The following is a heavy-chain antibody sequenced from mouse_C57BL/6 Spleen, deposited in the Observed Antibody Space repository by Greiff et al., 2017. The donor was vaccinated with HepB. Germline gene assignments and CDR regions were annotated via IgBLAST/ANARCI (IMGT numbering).Heavy chain of an antibody. CDR1: GYAFSSYW. CDR2: IYPGDGDT. Sequence: QVQLKQSGAELVKPGASVKISCKASGYAFSSYWMNWVKQRPGKGLEWIGQIYPGDGDTNYNGKFKGKATLTADKSSSTAYMQLSSLTSEDSAVYFCARHYGSSYSYFDVWGTGTTVTVSS. D-gene: IGHD1-1*01. V-gene: IGHV1-80*01. J-gene: IGHJ1*03. CDR3: ARHYGSSYSYFDV.